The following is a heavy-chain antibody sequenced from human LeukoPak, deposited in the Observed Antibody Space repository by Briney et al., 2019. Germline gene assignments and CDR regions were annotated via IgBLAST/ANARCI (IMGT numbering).Heavy chain of an antibody. CDR3: ARGLSSTDYYYYYGMDV. CDR1: GFTFSSYA. J-gene: IGHJ6*02. V-gene: IGHV3-23*01. Sequence: GGSLRLSCAASGFTFSSYAMSWVRQAPGKGLEWVSAISGSGGSTYYADSVKGRFTISRDNSKNTLYLQMNSLRAEDTAVYYCARGLSSTDYYYYYGMDVWGQGTTVTVSS. D-gene: IGHD2-2*01. CDR2: ISGSGGST.